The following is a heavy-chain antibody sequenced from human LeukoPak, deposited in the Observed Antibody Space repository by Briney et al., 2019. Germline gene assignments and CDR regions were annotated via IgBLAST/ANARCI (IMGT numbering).Heavy chain of an antibody. V-gene: IGHV3-49*03. CDR1: GFPFGDYA. Sequence: PGRSLSLSCTASGFPFGDYAMSWFRQAPGKGLEGVGFIRSKAYGGTTEYAASVKGRFTISRDDSKSIAYLQMNSLKTEDTAVYYCTRDRGDYWFDPWGQGTLVTVSS. CDR2: IRSKAYGGTT. CDR3: TRDRGDYWFDP. D-gene: IGHD2-21*02. J-gene: IGHJ5*02.